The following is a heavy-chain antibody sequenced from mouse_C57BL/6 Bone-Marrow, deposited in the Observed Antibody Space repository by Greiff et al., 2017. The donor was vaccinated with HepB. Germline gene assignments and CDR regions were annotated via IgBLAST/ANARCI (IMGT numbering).Heavy chain of an antibody. CDR2: IRNKANGYTT. CDR1: GFTFTDYY. CDR3: ARSGYSNFSWFAY. D-gene: IGHD2-5*01. J-gene: IGHJ3*01. Sequence: DVKLVESGGGLVQPGGSLSLSCAASGFTFTDYYMSWVRQPQGKALEWLGFIRNKANGYTTEYSASVKGRLTISRDNSQSILYLQMNALRAEDSATYYCARSGYSNFSWFAYWGQGTLVTVSA. V-gene: IGHV7-3*01.